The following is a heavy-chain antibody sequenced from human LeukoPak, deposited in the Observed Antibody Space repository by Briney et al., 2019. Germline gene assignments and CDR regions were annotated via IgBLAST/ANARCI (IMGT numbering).Heavy chain of an antibody. CDR3: ARDYGDYPSYWYFDL. V-gene: IGHV3-23*01. CDR1: GFTLSSYA. CDR2: IDGSDGNT. J-gene: IGHJ2*01. D-gene: IGHD4-17*01. Sequence: GGALRLSCAASGFTLSSYAMTWARQAPGKGLQWFSTIDGSDGNTYCADSVKGRFTISRNNSKNTLYLQMNSLRVEDTAVYYCARDYGDYPSYWYFDLWGRGTLVTVSS.